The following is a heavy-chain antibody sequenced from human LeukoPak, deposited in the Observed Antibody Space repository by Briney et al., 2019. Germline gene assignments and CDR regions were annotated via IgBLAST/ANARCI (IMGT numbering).Heavy chain of an antibody. CDR1: GFTFSAYA. V-gene: IGHV3-64*01. D-gene: IGHD1-20*01. Sequence: GGSLRLSCAASGFTFSAYAMHWVRQAPGKGPEYVSSITSDGGITYYANSVKGRFTISRDNSRNTLYLQMGSLRAEDMAVYYCARDLTGTGDYWGQGTLVTVSS. CDR2: ITSDGGIT. CDR3: ARDLTGTGDY. J-gene: IGHJ4*02.